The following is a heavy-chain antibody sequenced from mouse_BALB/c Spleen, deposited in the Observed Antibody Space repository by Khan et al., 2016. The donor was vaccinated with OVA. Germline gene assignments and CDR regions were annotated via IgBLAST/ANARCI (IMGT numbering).Heavy chain of an antibody. CDR2: INTYTGEP. D-gene: IGHD2-10*01. CDR3: ARPPYFSYVLVY. Sequence: QIQLVQSGPELKKPGETVKISCKASGYTFTNSGMNWVKQAPGKGLKWMGWINTYTGEPPYADDFKGRFAFSLETSASTAYLQINNLKSEDTATYFCARPPYFSYVLVYWGQGTSVTVSS. J-gene: IGHJ4*01. CDR1: GYTFTNSG. V-gene: IGHV9-3-1*01.